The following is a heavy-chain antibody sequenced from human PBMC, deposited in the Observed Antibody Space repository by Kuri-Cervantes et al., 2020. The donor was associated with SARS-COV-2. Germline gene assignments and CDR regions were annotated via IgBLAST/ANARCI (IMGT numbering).Heavy chain of an antibody. J-gene: IGHJ3*02. V-gene: IGHV4-61*09. CDR2: IYTSGST. CDR1: GGSISSGSYY. CDR3: ARAPFEGDAFDI. Sequence: SETLSLTCTVSGGSISSGSYYWSWIRQPPGKGLEWIGYIYTSGSTNYNPALKSRVTISVDTSKNQFSLKLSSVTAADTAVYYCARAPFEGDAFDIWGQGTMVTVSS. D-gene: IGHD3-9*01.